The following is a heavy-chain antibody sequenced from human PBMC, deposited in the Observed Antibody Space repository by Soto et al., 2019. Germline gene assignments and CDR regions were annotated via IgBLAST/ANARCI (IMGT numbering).Heavy chain of an antibody. V-gene: IGHV4-30-4*01. CDR3: ARMSYFYDKWYFDL. CDR1: GASINNNDYY. CDR2: VYYSGTT. D-gene: IGHD3-22*01. J-gene: IGHJ2*01. Sequence: SETLSLTCTVSGASINNNDYYWSWIRQTPGKGLEWIGYVYYSGTTDYIPSLKSRLSMSIDKSQNQFTLKLNSVTAADQATYKCARMSYFYDKWYFDLWGRGTLVTVSS.